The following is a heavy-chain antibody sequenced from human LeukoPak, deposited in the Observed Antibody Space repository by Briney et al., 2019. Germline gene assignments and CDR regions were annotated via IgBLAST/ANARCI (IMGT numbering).Heavy chain of an antibody. J-gene: IGHJ5*02. Sequence: ASVKVSCKASGGTFSSYAISWVRQAPGQGLEWMGGIIPIVGTANYAQKFQGRVTITADESTSTAYMELSSLRSEDTAVYYCARNQMGITGTTVPWGQGTLVTVSS. CDR2: IIPIVGTA. D-gene: IGHD1-7*01. V-gene: IGHV1-69*13. CDR3: ARNQMGITGTTVP. CDR1: GGTFSSYA.